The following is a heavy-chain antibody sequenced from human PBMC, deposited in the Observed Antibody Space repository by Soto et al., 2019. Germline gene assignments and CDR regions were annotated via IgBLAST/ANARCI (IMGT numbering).Heavy chain of an antibody. Sequence: QITLKESGPTLVKPTQTLTLTCTFSGFSLSSPAVGVNWIRQPPGKALEWLALIYWDDDKQYSPSLKNRLTITQDTSKNQVVLTMTNMDPVDTATYYCAHGSGWLSDHWGQGTLVTVSS. J-gene: IGHJ4*02. D-gene: IGHD6-19*01. V-gene: IGHV2-5*02. CDR2: IYWDDDK. CDR1: GFSLSSPAVG. CDR3: AHGSGWLSDH.